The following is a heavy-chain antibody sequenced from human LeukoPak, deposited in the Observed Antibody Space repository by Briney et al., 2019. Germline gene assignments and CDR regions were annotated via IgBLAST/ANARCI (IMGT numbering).Heavy chain of an antibody. V-gene: IGHV4-61*02. CDR2: IYSSGST. J-gene: IGHJ6*03. CDR1: GGSISSGSYY. CDR3: ARELWFGELSPPYYYYYYMDV. D-gene: IGHD3-10*01. Sequence: SETLSLTCTVSGGSISSGSYYWSWIRQPAGKGLEWIGRIYSSGSTNYNPSLKSRVTMSVDTSKSQFSLKLSSVTAADTAVYYCARELWFGELSPPYYYYYYMDVWGKGTTVTISS.